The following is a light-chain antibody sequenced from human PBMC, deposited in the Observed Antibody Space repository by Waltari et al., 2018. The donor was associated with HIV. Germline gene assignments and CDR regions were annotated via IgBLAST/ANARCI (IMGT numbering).Light chain of an antibody. V-gene: IGLV2-23*03. CDR3: CSYAGSSTFPYV. CDR1: SSDVGSYNL. Sequence: QSALTQPASVSGSPGQSIPISCTGTSSDVGSYNLVSCYQQHPGKAPKLMIYEGSKRPSWVSNRFSGSKSGNTASLTISGLQAEDEADYYCCSYAGSSTFPYVFGTGTKVTVL. J-gene: IGLJ1*01. CDR2: EGS.